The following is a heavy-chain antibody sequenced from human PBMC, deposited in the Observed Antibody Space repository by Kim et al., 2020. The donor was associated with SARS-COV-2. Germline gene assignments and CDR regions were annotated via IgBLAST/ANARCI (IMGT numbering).Heavy chain of an antibody. J-gene: IGHJ4*02. Sequence: AQKFQGRVTMTRNTSISKAYMELSSLRSEDTAVYYCARWNFDYGDYHFDYWGQGTLVTVSS. D-gene: IGHD4-17*01. CDR3: ARWNFDYGDYHFDY. V-gene: IGHV1-8*01.